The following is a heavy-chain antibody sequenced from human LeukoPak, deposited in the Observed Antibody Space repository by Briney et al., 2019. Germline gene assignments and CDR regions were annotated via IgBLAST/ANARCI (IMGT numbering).Heavy chain of an antibody. D-gene: IGHD3-22*01. CDR1: GYTFTSYG. CDR2: ISAYNGNT. Sequence: ASVKVSCEASGYTFTSYGISWVRQAPGQGLEWMGWISAYNGNTNYAQKLQGRVTMTTDTSTSTAYMELRSLRSDDTAVYYCATSYYYDSSGYPPAVYWGQGTLVTVPS. CDR3: ATSYYYDSSGYPPAVY. V-gene: IGHV1-18*01. J-gene: IGHJ4*02.